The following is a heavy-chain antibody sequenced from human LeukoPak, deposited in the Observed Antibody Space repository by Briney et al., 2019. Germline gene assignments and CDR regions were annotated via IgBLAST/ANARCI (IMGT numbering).Heavy chain of an antibody. CDR3: AKVPKLPSISMIRGVRVPYYMDV. V-gene: IGHV3-30*02. Sequence: PGGSLRLSCAASGFTFSSCGFHWVRQAPGKGLEWVAFIRYDGSNKYYADSVKGRFTISRDNSKNTLYLQMNSLRAEDTAVYYCAKVPKLPSISMIRGVRVPYYMDVWVKGTTVTISS. CDR1: GFTFSSCG. J-gene: IGHJ6*03. D-gene: IGHD3-10*01. CDR2: IRYDGSNK.